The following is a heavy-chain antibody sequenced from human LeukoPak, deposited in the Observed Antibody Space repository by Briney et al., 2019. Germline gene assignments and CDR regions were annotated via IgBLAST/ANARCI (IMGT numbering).Heavy chain of an antibody. D-gene: IGHD5-12*01. Sequence: GGSLRLSCAASGFTFSSYAMHWVRQAPGKGLEWVAVISYDGSNKYYADSVKGRFTISRDNSKNTLYLQMNSLGAEDTAVYYCARAPGYSGYDFYYGMDVWGQGTTVTVSS. CDR2: ISYDGSNK. J-gene: IGHJ6*02. CDR1: GFTFSSYA. CDR3: ARAPGYSGYDFYYGMDV. V-gene: IGHV3-30*04.